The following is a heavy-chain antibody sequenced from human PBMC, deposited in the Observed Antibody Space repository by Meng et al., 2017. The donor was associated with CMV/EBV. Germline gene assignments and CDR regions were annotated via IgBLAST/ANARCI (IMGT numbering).Heavy chain of an antibody. D-gene: IGHD3-10*01. CDR1: GYTFSNYG. V-gene: IGHV3-30*02. J-gene: IGHJ6*02. CDR2: IRYDGSKE. CDR3: AKDSGGEGDMDV. Sequence: SCKASGYTFSNYGMHWVRQAPGKGLEWVAFIRYDGSKEDYGDPVQGRLTISRDNSKNTLYLQMNSLRADDTALYYCAKDSGGEGDMDVWGQGTTVTVSS.